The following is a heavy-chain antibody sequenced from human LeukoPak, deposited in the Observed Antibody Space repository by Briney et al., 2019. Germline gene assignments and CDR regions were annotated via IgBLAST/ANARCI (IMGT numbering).Heavy chain of an antibody. V-gene: IGHV3-23*01. D-gene: IGHD4-17*01. CDR2: ITAGGGRT. CDR3: AKLYGDYKHAFHI. J-gene: IGHJ3*02. CDR1: GFTFSIYA. Sequence: GGSLRLSCAASGFTFSIYAMSWVRQAPGKGLEWVSSITAGGGRTYYVDSVKGRFTNSRDNSKNTLYLQMNSLSAEDTALYYCAKLYGDYKHAFHIWGQGTMVTASS.